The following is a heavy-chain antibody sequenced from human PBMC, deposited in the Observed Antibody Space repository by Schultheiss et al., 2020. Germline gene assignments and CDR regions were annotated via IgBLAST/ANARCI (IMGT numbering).Heavy chain of an antibody. J-gene: IGHJ4*02. D-gene: IGHD3-16*02. CDR2: ISWNSGSI. Sequence: GGSLRLSCAASGFTFDDYAMHWVRQAPGKGLEWVSGISWNSGSIGYADSVKGRFTISRDNAKNTLYLQMNSLRAEDTAVYYCAREKAFGGVIVGYWGQGTLVTVSS. V-gene: IGHV3-9*01. CDR3: AREKAFGGVIVGY. CDR1: GFTFDDYA.